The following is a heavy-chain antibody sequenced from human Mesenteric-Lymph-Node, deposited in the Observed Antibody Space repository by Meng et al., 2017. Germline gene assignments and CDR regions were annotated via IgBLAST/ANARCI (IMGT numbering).Heavy chain of an antibody. Sequence: SETLSLTCAVSGGSLSGYHWTWIRQPPGKGLEWIGEVNHSGSTNYHPSLKSRVFISVDMSKTQFSLKLNSVTAADTALYFCARGSGFYYDTSGPLDYWGQGSQVTVSS. V-gene: IGHV4-34*01. CDR2: VNHSGST. D-gene: IGHD3-22*01. J-gene: IGHJ4*02. CDR1: GGSLSGYH. CDR3: ARGSGFYYDTSGPLDY.